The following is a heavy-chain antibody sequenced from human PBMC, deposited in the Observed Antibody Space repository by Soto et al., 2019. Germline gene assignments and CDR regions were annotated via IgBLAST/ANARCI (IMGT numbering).Heavy chain of an antibody. Sequence: QITVKESGPPLVKPTQTLTLTCNFSGFSLTTRGVGVGWIRQPPGKALEWVALIYWYDEQRYNPSLKSRLTGTTDTSKNHDVLTIPNVDPLDTAKYYCTHRSPAYGHDFWGQGTLVTVSS. J-gene: IGHJ4*02. D-gene: IGHD3-10*01. CDR1: GFSLTTRGVG. CDR2: IYWYDEQ. V-gene: IGHV2-5*01. CDR3: THRSPAYGHDF.